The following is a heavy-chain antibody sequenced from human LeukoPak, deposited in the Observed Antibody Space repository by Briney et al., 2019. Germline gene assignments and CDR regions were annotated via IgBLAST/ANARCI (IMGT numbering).Heavy chain of an antibody. CDR3: TRLGGSYYTY. CDR2: IKQDGGEK. D-gene: IGHD1-26*01. V-gene: IGHV3-7*01. J-gene: IGHJ4*02. Sequence: GGSLRLSCAASGFTFGSYWMSWVRQAPGKGLEWVANIKQDGGEKYYVDSVKGRFTISRDNAKNSLFLQMNSLRAEDTAVYYCTRLGGSYYTYWGQGTLVTVSS. CDR1: GFTFGSYW.